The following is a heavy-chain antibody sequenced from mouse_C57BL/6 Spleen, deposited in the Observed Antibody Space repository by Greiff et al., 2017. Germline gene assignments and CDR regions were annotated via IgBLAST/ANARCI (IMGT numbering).Heavy chain of an antibody. Sequence: EVQRVESGGGLVKPGGSLKLSCAASGFTFSSYAMSWVRQTPEKRLEWVATISDGGSYTYYPDNVKGRFTISRDNAKNNLYLQMSHLKSGDTAMYYCARASLYFDYWGQGTTLTVAS. J-gene: IGHJ2*01. V-gene: IGHV5-4*01. D-gene: IGHD1-1*01. CDR2: ISDGGSYT. CDR1: GFTFSSYA. CDR3: ARASLYFDY.